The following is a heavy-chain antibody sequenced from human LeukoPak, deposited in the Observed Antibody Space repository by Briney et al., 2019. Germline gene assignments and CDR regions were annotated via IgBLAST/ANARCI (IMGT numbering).Heavy chain of an antibody. Sequence: ASVKVSCKASGGTFSSYAISWVRQAPGQGLEWMGGIIPIFGTANYAQKFQGRVTITADESTSTAYMELSSLRSEDTAVYYCARVGNSGYSYGYLWFDPWGQGTLVTVSS. CDR3: ARVGNSGYSYGYLWFDP. CDR2: IIPIFGTA. V-gene: IGHV1-69*01. CDR1: GGTFSSYA. D-gene: IGHD5-18*01. J-gene: IGHJ5*02.